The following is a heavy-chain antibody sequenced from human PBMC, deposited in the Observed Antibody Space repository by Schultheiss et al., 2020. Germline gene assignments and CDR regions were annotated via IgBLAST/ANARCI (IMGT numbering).Heavy chain of an antibody. CDR2: IDWDDDK. CDR3: ARYSGSFYYFDY. V-gene: IGHV2-70*11. CDR1: GFSLSTSGMC. J-gene: IGHJ4*02. D-gene: IGHD1-26*01. Sequence: QTLSLTCTFSGFSLSTSGMCVSWLRQPPGKALEWLARIDWDDDKYYSTSLKTRLTISKDTSKNQVVLTMTNMDPVDTATYYCARYSGSFYYFDYWGQGTLVTVSS.